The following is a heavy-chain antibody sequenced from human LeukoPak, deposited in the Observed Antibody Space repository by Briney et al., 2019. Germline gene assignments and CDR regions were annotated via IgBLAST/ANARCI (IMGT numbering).Heavy chain of an antibody. CDR1: GFTFSNYA. D-gene: IGHD1-26*01. CDR3: AKSRELGLDAFDI. V-gene: IGHV3-23*01. CDR2: ISGSGGST. J-gene: IGHJ3*02. Sequence: GGSLRLSCAASGFTFSNYAMSWVRQAPGKGLEWVSAISGSGGSTYYADSVKGRFTISRDNSKNTLYLQMNSLRAEDTAVYYCAKSRELGLDAFDIWGQGTMVTVSS.